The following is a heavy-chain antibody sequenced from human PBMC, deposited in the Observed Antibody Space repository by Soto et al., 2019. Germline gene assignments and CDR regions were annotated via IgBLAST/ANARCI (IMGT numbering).Heavy chain of an antibody. Sequence: QVQLQESGPGLVKPSQTLSLTCTVSGGSISSGGYYWSWIRQHPGKGLEWIGYIYYSGSTYYNPSLQSRVTISVDTSKNQFSLKLSSVTAADTAVYYCARDQRSWYHWFDPWGQGTLVTVSS. V-gene: IGHV4-31*03. D-gene: IGHD6-13*01. J-gene: IGHJ5*02. CDR1: GGSISSGGYY. CDR2: IYYSGST. CDR3: ARDQRSWYHWFDP.